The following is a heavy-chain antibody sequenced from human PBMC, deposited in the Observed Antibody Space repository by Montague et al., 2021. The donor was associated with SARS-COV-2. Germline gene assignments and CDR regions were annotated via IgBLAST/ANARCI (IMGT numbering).Heavy chain of an antibody. CDR2: INHSGST. D-gene: IGHD3-10*01. J-gene: IGHJ4*02. V-gene: IGHV4-34*01. CDR1: GGSFSGYY. Sequence: SETLSLTCAVYGGSFSGYYWSWIRQPPGKGLEWIGEINHSGSTNYNPSLTSRVTISVDTSKNQFSLKLSSVTAADTAVYYCARMRAVLLWFGESTYFDYWGQGTLVTASS. CDR3: ARMRAVLLWFGESTYFDY.